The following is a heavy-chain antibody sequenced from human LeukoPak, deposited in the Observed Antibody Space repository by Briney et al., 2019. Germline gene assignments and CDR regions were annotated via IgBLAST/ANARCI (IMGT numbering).Heavy chain of an antibody. CDR2: IIPIFGTA. Sequence: VQVSCKASGGTFSSYAISWVGQARGQGLEWMGGIIPIFGTANYAQEFQGRVTITTDESTSTAYMEPSSLRPEDTAVYYCARGGRSRLGYFHLWGRGPLVTVSS. V-gene: IGHV1-69*05. CDR1: GGTFSSYA. J-gene: IGHJ2*01. D-gene: IGHD1-26*01. CDR3: ARGGRSRLGYFHL.